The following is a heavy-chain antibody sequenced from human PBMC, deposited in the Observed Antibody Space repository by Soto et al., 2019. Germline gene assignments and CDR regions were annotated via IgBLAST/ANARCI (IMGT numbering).Heavy chain of an antibody. V-gene: IGHV3-23*01. J-gene: IGHJ4*02. Sequence: PGGSLRLSCAASGFTFCSYAMYWVRQAPGKGLEWVSAISGSGGSTYYADSVKGRFTISRDNSKNTLYLQMNSLKAEDTAVYYCAKDRTPIVLREEDNWGQGTLLTISS. CDR1: GFTFCSYA. D-gene: IGHD1-26*01. CDR3: AKDRTPIVLREEDN. CDR2: ISGSGGST.